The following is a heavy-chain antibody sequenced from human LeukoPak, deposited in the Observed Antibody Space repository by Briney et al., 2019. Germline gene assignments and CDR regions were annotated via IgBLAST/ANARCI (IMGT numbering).Heavy chain of an antibody. J-gene: IGHJ4*01. CDR3: AREEMEVAGLQY. Sequence: PGGSLRLSCAASGFTFSNYWMYWVRHAPGKSPVWVSRINREGRSATYADSVKGRFTISRDNANNTLFLQMINLRVDDTAVYYRAREEMEVAGLQYWGQGTLVTVSS. V-gene: IGHV3-74*01. CDR1: GFTFSNYW. CDR2: INREGRSA. D-gene: IGHD6-19*01.